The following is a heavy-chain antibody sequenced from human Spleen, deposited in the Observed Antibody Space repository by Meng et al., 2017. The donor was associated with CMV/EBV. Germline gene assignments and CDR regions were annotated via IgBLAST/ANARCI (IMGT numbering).Heavy chain of an antibody. J-gene: IGHJ6*02. D-gene: IGHD6-19*01. CDR1: GFAVSSNY. V-gene: IGHV3-66*02. CDR3: ARGGLAVAGYYYYYYGVDV. CDR2: IDNGGTT. Sequence: ASLTISCAASGFAVSSNYMNWVRLAPGKGLEWVSLIDNGGTTYYADSVKGRFTISRDNSKNALYLHMNSLRVEDTSVYYCARGGLAVAGYYYYYYGVDVWGQGTTVTVSS.